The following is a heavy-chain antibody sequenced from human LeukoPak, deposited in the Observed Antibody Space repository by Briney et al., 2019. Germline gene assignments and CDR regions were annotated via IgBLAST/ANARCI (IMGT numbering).Heavy chain of an antibody. J-gene: IGHJ3*02. CDR3: ASDRTITRGNDAFDI. CDR2: INHSGST. V-gene: IGHV4-34*01. CDR1: GGSFSGYY. Sequence: SETLSLTCAVYGGSFSGYYWSWIRQPPGKGLEWIGEINHSGSTNYNPSLKSRVTISVDTSKNQFSLKLSSVTAADTAVYYCASDRTITRGNDAFDIWGQGTMVTVSS. D-gene: IGHD3-10*01.